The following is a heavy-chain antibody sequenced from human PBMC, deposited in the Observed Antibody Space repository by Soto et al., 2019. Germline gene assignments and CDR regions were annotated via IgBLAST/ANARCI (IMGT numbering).Heavy chain of an antibody. V-gene: IGHV3-11*01. CDR1: GFTFSDYY. D-gene: IGHD6-6*01. CDR2: ISSRRSIL. CDR3: ASEVAAHTNCFDP. J-gene: IGHJ5*02. Sequence: QVQLLHSGGGLVKPGGSLSLACAASGFTFSDYYMRWNRQAPGQGLEWVSYISSRRSILYYADSVRGRFTISWDNVKNALYLQMNTLIVEDTAVYYCASEVAAHTNCFDPCGQRTLNTVSS.